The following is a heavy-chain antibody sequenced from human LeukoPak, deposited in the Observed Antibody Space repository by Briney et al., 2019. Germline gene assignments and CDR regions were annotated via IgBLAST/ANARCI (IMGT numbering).Heavy chain of an antibody. Sequence: GGSLRLSCAASGFTFSTYSMNWVRQAPGKGLEWVSSISSGSTDIYHADSVKGRFTISRDNAKNSLYLQMNSLRAEDTAVYYCARADWDTAMIDYWGQGTLVTVSS. V-gene: IGHV3-21*01. CDR3: ARADWDTAMIDY. CDR1: GFTFSTYS. D-gene: IGHD5-18*01. CDR2: ISSGSTDI. J-gene: IGHJ4*02.